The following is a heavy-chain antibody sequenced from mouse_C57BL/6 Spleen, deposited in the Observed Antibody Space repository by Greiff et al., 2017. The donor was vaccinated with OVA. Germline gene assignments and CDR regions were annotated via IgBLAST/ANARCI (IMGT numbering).Heavy chain of an antibody. V-gene: IGHV1-54*01. CDR2: INPGSGGT. J-gene: IGHJ4*01. CDR3: ARGVGAMDY. Sequence: QVQLQQSGAELVRPGPSVKVSCKASGYAFTNYLIEWVKQWPGQGLEWIGVINPGSGGTYYDDKFKGMGTLTADKSSSTAYMQLSSLTSEDSAVYFGARGVGAMDYWGQGTSVTVSS. CDR1: GYAFTNYL.